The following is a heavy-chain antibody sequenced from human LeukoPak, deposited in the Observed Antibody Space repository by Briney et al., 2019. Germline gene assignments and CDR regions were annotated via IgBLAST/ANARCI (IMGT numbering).Heavy chain of an antibody. CDR1: GFTLINSI. CDR3: AKDRGGRDDY. Sequence: PGGSLRLSCAASGFTLINSIIHWVRQSPGKGLEWVANIKQDGSEKYYVDSVKGRFTISRDNAKNSLYLQMNSLRAEDTAVYYCAKDRGGRDDYWGQGTLVTVSS. CDR2: IKQDGSEK. J-gene: IGHJ4*02. V-gene: IGHV3-7*03. D-gene: IGHD1-26*01.